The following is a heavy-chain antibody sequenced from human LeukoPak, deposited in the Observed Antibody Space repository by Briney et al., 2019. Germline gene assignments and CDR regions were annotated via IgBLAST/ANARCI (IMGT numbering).Heavy chain of an antibody. Sequence: SETLSLTCTVSGGSISSYYWSWIRQPPGKGLEWIGYIYYSGSTNYNPSLKSRVTISVDTSKNQFSLKLSSVTAADTAVYYCARSGSYSSFSDYWGQGTLVTVSS. CDR1: GGSISSYY. CDR3: ARSGSYSSFSDY. J-gene: IGHJ4*02. V-gene: IGHV4-59*08. D-gene: IGHD1-26*01. CDR2: IYYSGST.